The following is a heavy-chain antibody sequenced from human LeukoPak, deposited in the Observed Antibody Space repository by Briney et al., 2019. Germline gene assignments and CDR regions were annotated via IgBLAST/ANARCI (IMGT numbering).Heavy chain of an antibody. CDR1: GDTGTFSSFA. CDR2: IIPIFGTA. Sequence: SVKVSCKASGDTGTFSSFAISWVRQAPGQGLEWMGGIIPIFGTANYAQKFQGRVTITADKSTSTAYMELSSLRSEDTAVYYCARVRIAAAGTGSGWRYYFDYWGQGTLVTVSS. V-gene: IGHV1-69*06. CDR3: ARVRIAAAGTGSGWRYYFDY. D-gene: IGHD6-13*01. J-gene: IGHJ4*02.